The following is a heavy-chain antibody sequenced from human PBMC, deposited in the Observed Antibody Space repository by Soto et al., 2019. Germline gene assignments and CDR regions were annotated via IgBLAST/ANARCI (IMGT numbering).Heavy chain of an antibody. CDR1: GGSISSGGYS. D-gene: IGHD2-21*01. Sequence: SETLSLTCAVSGGSISSGGYSWSWIRQPPGKGLEWIGYIYHSGSTYYNPSLKSRVTISVDRSKNQFSLKLSSVTAADTAVYYCANSRVMTSDYWGQGILVTVSS. CDR2: IYHSGST. V-gene: IGHV4-30-2*01. J-gene: IGHJ4*02. CDR3: ANSRVMTSDY.